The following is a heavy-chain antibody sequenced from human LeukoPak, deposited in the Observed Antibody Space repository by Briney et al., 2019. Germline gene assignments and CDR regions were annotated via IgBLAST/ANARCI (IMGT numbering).Heavy chain of an antibody. J-gene: IGHJ5*02. V-gene: IGHV3-11*06. CDR3: ARALPFGGWFDP. Sequence: GGSLRLSCAASGFTFSDYYMSWIRQAPGKGLEWLSYISGIIIYTNYADSVKGRFTISRDNSKNTLYLQMNSLRAEDTAVYYCARALPFGGWFDPWGQGTLVTVSS. D-gene: IGHD3-16*01. CDR1: GFTFSDYY. CDR2: ISGIIIYT.